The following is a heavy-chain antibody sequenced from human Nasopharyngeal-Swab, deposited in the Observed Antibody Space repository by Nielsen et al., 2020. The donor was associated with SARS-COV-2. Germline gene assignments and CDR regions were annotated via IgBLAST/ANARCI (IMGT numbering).Heavy chain of an antibody. CDR3: VRPEGVATSFKYYFQYGMDV. CDR2: IYPRDSDT. J-gene: IGHJ6*02. Sequence: GESLKISCKGSGYSFTSYWIAWARQMPGKGLEWMGIIYPRDSDTRYSPSFQGQVTISADKSISTAYLQWSSLKASDTAMYYCVRPEGVATSFKYYFQYGMDVWGQGTVVTVPS. V-gene: IGHV5-51*01. CDR1: GYSFTSYW. D-gene: IGHD5-12*01.